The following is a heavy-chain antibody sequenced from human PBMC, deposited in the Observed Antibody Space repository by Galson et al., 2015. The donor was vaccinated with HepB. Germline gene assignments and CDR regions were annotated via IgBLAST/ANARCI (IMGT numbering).Heavy chain of an antibody. D-gene: IGHD5-24*01. V-gene: IGHV3-15*07. CDR2: IKSKTDGGAT. J-gene: IGHJ6*03. CDR1: GFTFRNAW. CDR3: ATDREKYYYYMDV. Sequence: LRLSCAASGFTFRNAWMNWVRQAPGKGLEWVGRIKSKTDGGATDYAAPVKGRFIISRDDSKNTLYLQMNSLKTEDTAVYYCATDREKYYYYMDVWGKGTTVTVSS.